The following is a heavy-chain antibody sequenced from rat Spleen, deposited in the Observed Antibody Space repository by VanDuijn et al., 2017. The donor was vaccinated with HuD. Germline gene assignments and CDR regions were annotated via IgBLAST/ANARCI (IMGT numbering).Heavy chain of an antibody. CDR1: GFTFNNYW. D-gene: IGHD1-6*01. V-gene: IGHV5-31*01. J-gene: IGHJ3*01. CDR3: ARHGYTTDYLNWFAY. Sequence: EVQLAESGGGLVQPGRSMKLSCAASGFTFNNYWMTWIRQAPGKGLEWVASITNTGGSTYYPDSVKGRFTISRDNAKNTLYLQMDSLRSEDTATYYCARHGYTTDYLNWFAYWGQGTLVTVSS. CDR2: ITNTGGST.